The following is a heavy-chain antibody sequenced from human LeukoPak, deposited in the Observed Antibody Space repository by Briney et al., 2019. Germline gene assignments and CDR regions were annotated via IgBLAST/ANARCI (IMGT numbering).Heavy chain of an antibody. J-gene: IGHJ6*03. D-gene: IGHD3-3*01. CDR2: ISSSGSTI. Sequence: PGGSLRLSCAASGFTFSDYYMSWIRQAPGKGLEWVSYISSSGSTIYYADSVKGRFTISRDNAKNSLYLQMNSLRAEDTAVYYCARATIVWPGGSYYDFWSGIRKGYMDVWGEGTTVTVSS. CDR3: ARATIVWPGGSYYDFWSGIRKGYMDV. V-gene: IGHV3-11*01. CDR1: GFTFSDYY.